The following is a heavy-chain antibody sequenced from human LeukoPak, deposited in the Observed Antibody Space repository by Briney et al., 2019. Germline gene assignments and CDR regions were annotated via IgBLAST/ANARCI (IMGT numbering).Heavy chain of an antibody. Sequence: GGSLRLSRAASGFTFSDYYMSWIRQAPGKGLEWVSYISSSGSTIYYADSVKGRFTISRDNAKNSLYLQMNSLRAEDTAVYYCARCGHYDFWSGYPYYYYGMDVWGQGTTVTVSS. CDR1: GFTFSDYY. CDR2: ISSSGSTI. V-gene: IGHV3-11*01. CDR3: ARCGHYDFWSGYPYYYYGMDV. D-gene: IGHD3-3*01. J-gene: IGHJ6*02.